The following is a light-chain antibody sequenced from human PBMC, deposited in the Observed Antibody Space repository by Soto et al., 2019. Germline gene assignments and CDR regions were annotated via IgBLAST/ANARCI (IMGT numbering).Light chain of an antibody. Sequence: QSVLTQPASVSGSPGQSITISCTGTSSDVGGYNYVSWYQQHPGKAPKLMIYDVSNRPSGVSNRFSGSKSGNTASLTIPGLQAEDEADYYCSSYKSSSTYVFGIGAKVTV. CDR2: DVS. CDR3: SSYKSSSTYV. CDR1: SSDVGGYNY. V-gene: IGLV2-14*01. J-gene: IGLJ1*01.